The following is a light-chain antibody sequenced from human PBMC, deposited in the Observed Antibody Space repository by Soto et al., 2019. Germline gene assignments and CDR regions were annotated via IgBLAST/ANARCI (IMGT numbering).Light chain of an antibody. V-gene: IGKV2-28*01. J-gene: IGKJ5*01. CDR3: MQALQTTIT. CDR2: LGS. Sequence: DIVMTQSPLSLPVTPGEPASISCRSSQILLHSNGYNYLDWYLQKPGQSPQLLIYLGSNRASGVPDRFSGSGSGTDFTLKISRVEAEDVGVDYCMQALQTTITFGQGTRLEIK. CDR1: QILLHSNGYNY.